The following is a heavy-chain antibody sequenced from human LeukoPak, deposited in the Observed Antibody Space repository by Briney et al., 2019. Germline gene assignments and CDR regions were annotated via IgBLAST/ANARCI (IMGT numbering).Heavy chain of an antibody. Sequence: SETLSLTCSVSDGSINSYYWNWIRRPPGKGLEWIGYIYYNGNTNYSPSLKSRVTMSVDTSKNLFSLKVSSVTTADTAVYYCARGRSNYYGMDVWGQGTTVTVSS. V-gene: IGHV4-59*01. CDR3: ARGRSNYYGMDV. J-gene: IGHJ6*02. CDR2: IYYNGNT. CDR1: DGSINSYY. D-gene: IGHD1-26*01.